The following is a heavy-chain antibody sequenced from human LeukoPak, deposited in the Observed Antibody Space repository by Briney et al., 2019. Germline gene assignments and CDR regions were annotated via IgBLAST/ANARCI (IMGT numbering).Heavy chain of an antibody. CDR1: GFTFSSYW. CDR3: YGANAEH. V-gene: IGHV3-74*01. D-gene: IGHD4-23*01. CDR2: INTDGRST. J-gene: IGHJ1*01. Sequence: PGGSLRLSCAASGFTFSSYWMHWVRQAPGKGLVWVSGINTDGRSTSYADSVKGRFTISGDNAKNTLYLQMNSLRAEDTAVYYCYGANAEHWGQGTLVTVSS.